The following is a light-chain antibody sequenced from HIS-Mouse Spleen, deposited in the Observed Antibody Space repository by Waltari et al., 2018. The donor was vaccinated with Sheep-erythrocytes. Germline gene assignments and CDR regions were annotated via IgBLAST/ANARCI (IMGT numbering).Light chain of an antibody. CDR1: CSAFGCVHY. CDR2: DVS. J-gene: IGLJ2*01. Sequence: SALTQPRSVSGPPGQSVTISCPGTCSAFGCVHYSSWYQQRPGTATKLMIYDVSKRPSGVPDRFSGSKSGNTASLTISGLHAEDEADYYCCSYAGSYTLVFGGGTKLTVL. V-gene: IGLV2-11*01. CDR3: CSYAGSYTLV.